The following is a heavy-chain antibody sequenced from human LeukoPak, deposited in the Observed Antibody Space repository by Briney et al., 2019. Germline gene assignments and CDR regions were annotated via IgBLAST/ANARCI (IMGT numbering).Heavy chain of an antibody. CDR1: GGSFSSYY. J-gene: IGHJ5*02. D-gene: IGHD2-15*01. CDR2: IYTSGST. CDR3: ARVILDCSGGSCYSRGENWFDP. V-gene: IGHV4-4*07. Sequence: PSETLSLTCTVSGGSFSSYYWSWIRQPAGKGLEWIGRIYTSGSTNYNPSLKSRVTMSVDTSKNQFSLKLSSVTAADTAVYYCARVILDCSGGSCYSRGENWFDPWGQGTLVTVSS.